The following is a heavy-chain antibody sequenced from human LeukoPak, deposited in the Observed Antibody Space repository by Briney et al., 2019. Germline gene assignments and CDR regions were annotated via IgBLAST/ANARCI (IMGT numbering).Heavy chain of an antibody. Sequence: PSETLSLTCTVSGGSISSYYWSWIRQPAGEGLEWIGRIHTSRSTNYNPSLKSRVTMSVDTSKNQFSLKLSSVTAADTAVYYCARVICSGGSCRFDYWGQGTLVTVSS. D-gene: IGHD2-15*01. CDR3: ARVICSGGSCRFDY. V-gene: IGHV4-4*07. CDR1: GGSISSYY. CDR2: IHTSRST. J-gene: IGHJ4*02.